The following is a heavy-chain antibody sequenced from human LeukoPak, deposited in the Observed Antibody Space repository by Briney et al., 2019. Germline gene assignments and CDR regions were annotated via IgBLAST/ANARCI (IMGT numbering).Heavy chain of an antibody. Sequence: PGGSLRLSCAASGFTFSSYAMSWVRQAPGKGLEWVSSISSSSSYIYYADSVKGRFTISRDNAKNSLYLQMNSLRAEDTAVYYCARADETLAGAFDIWGQGTMVTVSS. J-gene: IGHJ3*02. CDR2: ISSSSSYI. V-gene: IGHV3-21*01. CDR3: ARADETLAGAFDI. CDR1: GFTFSSYA.